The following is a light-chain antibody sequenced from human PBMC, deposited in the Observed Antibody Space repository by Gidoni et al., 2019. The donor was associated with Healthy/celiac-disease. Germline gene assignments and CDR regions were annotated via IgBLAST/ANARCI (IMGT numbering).Light chain of an antibody. CDR2: GNS. CDR1: SSNIGAGYD. V-gene: IGLV1-40*01. CDR3: QSYDSSLSHWV. Sequence: QSVLTQPPSVSGAPGQRVTISCTGSSSNIGAGYDVHWYQQLPGTAPKLLIYGNSNRRSGVPDRFSGSKSGTSASLAITGLQAEDEADYYCQSYDSSLSHWVFGGGTKLTVL. J-gene: IGLJ3*02.